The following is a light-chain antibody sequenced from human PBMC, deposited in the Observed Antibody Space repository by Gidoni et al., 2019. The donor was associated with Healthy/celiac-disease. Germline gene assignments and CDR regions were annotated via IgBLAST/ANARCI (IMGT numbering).Light chain of an antibody. CDR1: QDISNY. CDR2: DAS. J-gene: IGKJ1*01. V-gene: IGKV1-33*01. Sequence: DIQMTQSPSSLSASVGDRVTITCQASQDISNYLNWYQQKPGKATKLLIYDASNLETGVPSRFSGSGSWTDFTFTISSLQSEDISTYYCQQYDNLPWTFGQGTKVEIK. CDR3: QQYDNLPWT.